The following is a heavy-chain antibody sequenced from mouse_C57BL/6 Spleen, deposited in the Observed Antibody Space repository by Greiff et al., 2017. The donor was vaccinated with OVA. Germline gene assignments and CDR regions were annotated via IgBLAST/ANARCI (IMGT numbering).Heavy chain of an antibody. CDR2: ISGGGGNT. V-gene: IGHV5-9*01. Sequence: EVKLVESGGGLVKPGGSLKLSCAASGFTFSSYTMSWVRQTPEKRLEWVATISGGGGNTYYPDSVKGRFTISRDNAKNTLYLQMSSLRSEDTALYYCARQELFYAMDYWGQGTSVTVSS. J-gene: IGHJ4*01. D-gene: IGHD4-1*01. CDR3: ARQELFYAMDY. CDR1: GFTFSSYT.